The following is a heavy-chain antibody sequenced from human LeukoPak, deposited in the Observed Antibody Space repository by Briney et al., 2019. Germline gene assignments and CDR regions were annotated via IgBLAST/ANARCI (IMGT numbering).Heavy chain of an antibody. J-gene: IGHJ4*02. Sequence: GGSLRLSCAGSGFTFSVYYMSWIRQAPGKGLEWVSYISSGGSYTNFADSVKGRFTISRDNAKNSLYLQMNSLRADDTAVYYCARNYFQGVPGVYWGQGTLVTVSS. D-gene: IGHD3-10*01. V-gene: IGHV3-11*03. CDR3: ARNYFQGVPGVY. CDR2: ISSGGSYT. CDR1: GFTFSVYY.